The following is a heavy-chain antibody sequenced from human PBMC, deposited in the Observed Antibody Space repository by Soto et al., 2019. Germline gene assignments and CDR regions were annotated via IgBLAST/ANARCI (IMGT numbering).Heavy chain of an antibody. V-gene: IGHV1-69*02. CDR1: AGTFRNYP. CDR2: IFPLTDIP. J-gene: IGHJ4*02. Sequence: QVQLVQSGTEVKKPGSSVKVSCKASAGTFRNYPINWVRQAPGQGLEWMGSIFPLTDIPDYAQNFQARLTISADKSTSTAYMELSSLTSDDTAVYFCARGPLVVLNYFESWGQGTLVTVSS. CDR3: ARGPLVVLNYFES.